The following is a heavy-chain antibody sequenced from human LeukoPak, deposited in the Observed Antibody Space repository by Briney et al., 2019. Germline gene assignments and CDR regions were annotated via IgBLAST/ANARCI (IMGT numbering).Heavy chain of an antibody. CDR2: IYYSGST. Sequence: PSETLSLTCTVSGGSISSYYWSWIRQPPRKGLEWIGYIYYSGSTNCNPSLKSRVTISVDTSKNQFSLKLSSVTAADTAVYYCARHGSSDHNGLLWFGEGHYYYGMDVWGQGTTVTVSS. CDR3: ARHGSSDHNGLLWFGEGHYYYGMDV. V-gene: IGHV4-59*08. J-gene: IGHJ6*02. CDR1: GGSISSYY. D-gene: IGHD3-10*01.